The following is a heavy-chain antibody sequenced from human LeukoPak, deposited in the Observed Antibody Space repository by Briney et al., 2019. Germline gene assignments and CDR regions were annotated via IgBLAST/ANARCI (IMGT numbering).Heavy chain of an antibody. Sequence: PGGSLRLSCAASGFTFSDYYMSWIRQAPGKGLEWVSYISSSGSTIYYADSVKGRFTISRDNAKNSLYLQMNSLRAEDTAVYYCALHRVVVPAAIDYWGQGTLVTVSS. CDR3: ALHRVVVPAAIDY. CDR1: GFTFSDYY. D-gene: IGHD2-2*02. V-gene: IGHV3-11*04. CDR2: ISSSGSTI. J-gene: IGHJ4*02.